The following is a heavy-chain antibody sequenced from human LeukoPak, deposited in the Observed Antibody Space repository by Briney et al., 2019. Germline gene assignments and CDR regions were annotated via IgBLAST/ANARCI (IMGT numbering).Heavy chain of an antibody. Sequence: SVKLSCKASGGTFSSHAISWVRQAPGQGLEWMGGIIPIFGTANYAQKFQGRVTITADKSTSSAYMELSSLRSEDTAVYYCARSHHYGSGSHDAFDIWGQGTMVTVSS. V-gene: IGHV1-69*06. CDR3: ARSHHYGSGSHDAFDI. J-gene: IGHJ3*02. CDR2: IIPIFGTA. CDR1: GGTFSSHA. D-gene: IGHD3-10*01.